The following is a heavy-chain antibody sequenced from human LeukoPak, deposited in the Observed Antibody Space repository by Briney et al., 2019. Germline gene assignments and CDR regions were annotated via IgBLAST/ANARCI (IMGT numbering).Heavy chain of an antibody. Sequence: GGSLRLSCEASGFTVSTNYMSWVRQAPGKGLEWISYITSSGSTIYYAASVKGRFTISRDNAKNSLYLQMNSLRAEDTAVYYCARIMTTVTTVEYWGQGTLVTVSS. CDR2: ITSSGSTI. CDR3: ARIMTTVTTVEY. D-gene: IGHD4-17*01. CDR1: GFTVSTNY. J-gene: IGHJ4*02. V-gene: IGHV3-11*04.